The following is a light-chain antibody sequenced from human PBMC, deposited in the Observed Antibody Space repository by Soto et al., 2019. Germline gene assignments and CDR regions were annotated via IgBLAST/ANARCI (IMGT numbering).Light chain of an antibody. CDR2: EVS. J-gene: IGLJ1*01. CDR1: SSDVGSYNL. V-gene: IGLV2-23*02. Sequence: QSVLTQPASVSGSPGQSITISCTGTSSDVGSYNLVSWYQQHPGKAPKLMIYEVSKRPPGVSNRFSGSKSGNTASLTISGLQAEDEADYYCCSYAGSSTPLIFGTGTKVTVL. CDR3: CSYAGSSTPLI.